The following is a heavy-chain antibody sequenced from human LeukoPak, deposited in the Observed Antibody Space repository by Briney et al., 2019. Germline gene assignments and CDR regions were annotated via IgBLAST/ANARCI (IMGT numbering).Heavy chain of an antibody. CDR2: ISSSSSYI. J-gene: IGHJ6*02. CDR3: AREDTAMVNYYGMDV. Sequence: GGSLRLSCAASGFTFSSYGMNWVRQAPGKGLEWVSSISSSSSYIYYADSVKGRFTISRDNAKNSLYLQMNSLRAEDTAVYYCAREDTAMVNYYGMDVWGQGTTVTVSS. V-gene: IGHV3-21*01. CDR1: GFTFSSYG. D-gene: IGHD5-18*01.